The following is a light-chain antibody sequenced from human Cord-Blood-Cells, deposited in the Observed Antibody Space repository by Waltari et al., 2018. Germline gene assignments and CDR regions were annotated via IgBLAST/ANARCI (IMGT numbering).Light chain of an antibody. CDR3: QQSYSTSIT. V-gene: IGKV1-39*01. CDR2: AAS. J-gene: IGKJ5*01. CDR1: QSISSY. Sequence: DIQMTQSPSSLSASVGDRVTITCRASQSISSYLNWYQQKPGKAPKLLIYAASSLQSGVPSSFSDSGSVTDFTLTISILQPEDFATYYCQQSYSTSITFGQGTRLEIK.